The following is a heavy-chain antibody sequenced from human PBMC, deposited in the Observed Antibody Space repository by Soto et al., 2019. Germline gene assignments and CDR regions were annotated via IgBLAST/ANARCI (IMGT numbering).Heavy chain of an antibody. CDR3: ARVLYCSGGSCYAAPFDY. V-gene: IGHV1-18*01. Sequence: QVQLVHSGAEVKKPGASVKVSCKASGYTFTSYGISWVRQAPGQGLEWMGWISAYNGNTNYAQKLQGRVTMTTDTSTSTAYMELRSLRSDDTAVYYCARVLYCSGGSCYAAPFDYWGQGTLVTVSS. CDR1: GYTFTSYG. CDR2: ISAYNGNT. J-gene: IGHJ4*02. D-gene: IGHD2-15*01.